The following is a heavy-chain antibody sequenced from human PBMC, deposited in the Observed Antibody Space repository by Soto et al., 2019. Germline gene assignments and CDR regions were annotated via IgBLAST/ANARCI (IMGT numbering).Heavy chain of an antibody. CDR2: IYWDDDR. CDR1: AFSLSTSGVG. D-gene: IGHD4-17*01. V-gene: IGHV2-5*02. J-gene: IGHJ4*02. CDR3: AHRQRTVYFDY. Sequence: QITLKESGPTLVKPTQTLTLTCTFSAFSLSTSGVGVGWIRQPPGKALEWLALIYWDDDRRYSPSLKSRLTITKDTAKNQVVLTMTTMDPVDTATYYCAHRQRTVYFDYWGQGTLVTVSS.